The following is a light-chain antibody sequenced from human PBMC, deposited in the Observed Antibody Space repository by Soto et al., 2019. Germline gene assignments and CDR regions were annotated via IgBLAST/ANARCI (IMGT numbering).Light chain of an antibody. J-gene: IGLJ1*01. CDR1: SSDVGAYNY. CDR2: EVT. CDR3: SSYTSSSSRL. Sequence: QSALAQPASVSGSPEQSITISCTGTSSDVGAYNYVSWYQHHPGKAPKLMIYEVTNRPSGVSDRFSGSKSGNTASLTISGLQAEDEADYYCSSYTSSSSRLFGTGTKVTVL. V-gene: IGLV2-14*01.